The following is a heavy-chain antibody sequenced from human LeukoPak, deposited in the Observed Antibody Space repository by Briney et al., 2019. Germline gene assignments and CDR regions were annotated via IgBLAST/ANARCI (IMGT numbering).Heavy chain of an antibody. V-gene: IGHV4-39*01. CDR1: GGSFYSTNYF. D-gene: IGHD1-26*01. J-gene: IGHJ4*02. CDR3: ARGGFEGATFDY. Sequence: SETLSLTCTVPGGSFYSTNYFWGWIRQPPGKGLEWIGTIYFAGSGGTYYNPSLSSRVTISGDASKSQFSLNLSSVTAADTAVYYCARGGFEGATFDYWGQGTLVTVSS. CDR2: IYFAGSGGT.